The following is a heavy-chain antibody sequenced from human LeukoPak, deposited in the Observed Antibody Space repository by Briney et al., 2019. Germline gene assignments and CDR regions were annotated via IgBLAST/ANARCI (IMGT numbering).Heavy chain of an antibody. J-gene: IGHJ4*02. Sequence: PSETLSLTCTVSGGSISSSSYYWGWIRQPPGKGLEWIGSIYYSGSTYYNPSLKSRVTISVDTSKNQFSLKLSSVTAADTAVYYCARQYYDDSSGYYLDYWRQGTLVTVS. CDR2: IYYSGST. CDR3: ARQYYDDSSGYYLDY. D-gene: IGHD3-22*01. CDR1: GGSISSSSYY. V-gene: IGHV4-39*01.